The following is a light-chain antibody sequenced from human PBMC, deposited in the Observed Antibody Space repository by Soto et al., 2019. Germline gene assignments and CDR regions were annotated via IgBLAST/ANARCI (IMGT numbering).Light chain of an antibody. CDR2: DVS. Sequence: QSVLTQPDSVSGSPGQSITISCTGTSSDVGGYNYVSWYQQHPGKAPKLMIYDVSNRPSGVSNRFSGSKSGNTASLTISGLQAEDEADYYCSSYTSSSTGVLGTGTRVTGL. CDR1: SSDVGGYNY. V-gene: IGLV2-14*01. CDR3: SSYTSSSTGV. J-gene: IGLJ1*01.